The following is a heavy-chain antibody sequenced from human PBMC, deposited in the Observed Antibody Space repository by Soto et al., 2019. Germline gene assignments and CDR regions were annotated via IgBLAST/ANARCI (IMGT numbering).Heavy chain of an antibody. V-gene: IGHV3-21*04. J-gene: IGHJ4*02. CDR2: ISSSSSYI. CDR1: GFTFSSYS. CDR3: AKGDVDTAMVLTFDY. D-gene: IGHD5-18*01. Sequence: GGSLRLSCAASGFTFSSYSMNWVRQAPGKGLEWVSSISSSSSYIYYADSVKGRFTISRDNSKNTLYLQMNSLRAEDTAVYYCAKGDVDTAMVLTFDYWGQGTLVTVSS.